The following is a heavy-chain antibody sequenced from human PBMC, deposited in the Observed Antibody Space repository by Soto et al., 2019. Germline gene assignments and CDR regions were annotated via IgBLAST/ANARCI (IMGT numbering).Heavy chain of an antibody. V-gene: IGHV1-18*01. CDR1: GYTFTSYG. Sequence: GASVKVSCKASGYTFTSYGFSWVRQAPGQGLEWMGWISAHNGDTIYAQKFQDRITMTTDTSTNTAYLELRSLKSGDTAVFYCARSSGTYPTSRYYYGLDVWGQGTTVTVSS. J-gene: IGHJ6*02. D-gene: IGHD1-26*01. CDR3: ARSSGTYPTSRYYYGLDV. CDR2: ISAHNGDT.